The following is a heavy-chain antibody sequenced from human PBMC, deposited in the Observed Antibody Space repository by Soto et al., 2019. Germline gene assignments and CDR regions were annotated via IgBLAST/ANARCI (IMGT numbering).Heavy chain of an antibody. CDR3: VRDGTKTLRDWFDP. D-gene: IGHD1-1*01. Sequence: NPSETLSLTCTVSGASISGYYWSWIRKSAEKGLEWIGRIYATGTTDYNPSLKSRVMMPVDTSKKQFSLRLRSVTAADTAVYYCVRDGTKTLRDWFDPWGQGISVTVSS. V-gene: IGHV4-4*07. CDR1: GASISGYY. CDR2: IYATGTT. J-gene: IGHJ5*02.